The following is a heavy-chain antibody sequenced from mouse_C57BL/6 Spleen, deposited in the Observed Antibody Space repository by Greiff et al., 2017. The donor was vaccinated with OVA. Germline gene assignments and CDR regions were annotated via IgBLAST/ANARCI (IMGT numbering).Heavy chain of an antibody. J-gene: IGHJ3*01. CDR3: ARGGTAQATGFAY. CDR1: GYTFTSYW. Sequence: QVQLQQPGAELVRPGSSVKLSCKASGYTFTSYWMHWVKQRPIQGLEWIGNIDPSDSETHYNQKFKDKATLTVDKSSSTAYMQLSGLTSEDSAVYYCARGGTAQATGFAYWGQGTLVTVSA. V-gene: IGHV1-52*01. CDR2: IDPSDSET. D-gene: IGHD3-2*02.